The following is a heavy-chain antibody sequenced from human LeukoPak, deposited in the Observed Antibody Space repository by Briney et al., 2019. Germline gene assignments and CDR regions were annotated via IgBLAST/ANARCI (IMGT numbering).Heavy chain of an antibody. CDR1: GGTFSSYA. Sequence: SVKVSCKASGGTFSSYAISWVRQAPGQGLEWMGGIIPIFGTANYAQKFQGRVTITADESTSTAYMELSSLRSEDTAVYYCATGMEGATQPFDYWGQGTLVTVSS. CDR3: ATGMEGATQPFDY. CDR2: IIPIFGTA. J-gene: IGHJ4*02. D-gene: IGHD1-26*01. V-gene: IGHV1-69*13.